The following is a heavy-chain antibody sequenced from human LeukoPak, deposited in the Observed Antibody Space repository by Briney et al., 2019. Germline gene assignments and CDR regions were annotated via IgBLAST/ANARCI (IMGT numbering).Heavy chain of an antibody. CDR3: ARVGDGYNYHYFDY. CDR1: GFIFSNYW. CDR2: ISSSSSYI. Sequence: GGSLRLSCEASGFIFSNYWMAWVRQAPGKGLEWVSSISSSSSYIYYADSVKGRFTISRDNAKNSLYLQMNSLRAEDTAVYYCARVGDGYNYHYFDYWGQGTLVTVSS. D-gene: IGHD5-24*01. V-gene: IGHV3-21*01. J-gene: IGHJ4*02.